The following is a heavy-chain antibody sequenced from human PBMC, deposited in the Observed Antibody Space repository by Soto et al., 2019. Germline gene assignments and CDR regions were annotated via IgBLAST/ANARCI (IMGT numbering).Heavy chain of an antibody. CDR3: ARQHYYGSGSSYGMDV. CDR2: IYPSDSDT. J-gene: IGHJ6*02. CDR1: GYNFAGYW. Sequence: PGESLKISCKGSGYNFAGYWIAWVRQMPGKGLELMGIIYPSDSDTRYRPSFQGQVTISADKSISSAYLQWSSLRASDTAMYYCARQHYYGSGSSYGMDVWGQGTTVTVSS. V-gene: IGHV5-51*01. D-gene: IGHD3-10*01.